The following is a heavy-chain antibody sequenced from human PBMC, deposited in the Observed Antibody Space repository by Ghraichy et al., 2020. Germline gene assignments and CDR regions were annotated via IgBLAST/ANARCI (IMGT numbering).Heavy chain of an antibody. CDR2: MYHSGSA. Sequence: LSLTCAVSGPSISSNNWWSWVRQPPGKGLEWIGEMYHSGSANYNPSLKSRVTMSVDKSKNQFSLKLTSVTAADTAVYYCARVSRGYYDSSGYFDYWGQGTLVTVSS. D-gene: IGHD3-22*01. CDR3: ARVSRGYYDSSGYFDY. J-gene: IGHJ4*02. CDR1: GPSISSNNW. V-gene: IGHV4-4*02.